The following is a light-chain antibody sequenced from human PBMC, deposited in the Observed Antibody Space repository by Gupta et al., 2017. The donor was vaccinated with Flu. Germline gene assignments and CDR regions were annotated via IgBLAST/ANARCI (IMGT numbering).Light chain of an antibody. CDR2: AAS. V-gene: IGKV1-27*01. CDR1: QGISNY. CDR3: QKYDSAPLT. Sequence: DIQMTQSPSSLSASVGDRVTITCRASQGISNYLAWYQQKPGKVPKLLIYAASTLQSGVPSRFGGVGFGTDFTLTISSLQPEYVATYFCQKYDSAPLTFGGGTKVEIK. J-gene: IGKJ4*01.